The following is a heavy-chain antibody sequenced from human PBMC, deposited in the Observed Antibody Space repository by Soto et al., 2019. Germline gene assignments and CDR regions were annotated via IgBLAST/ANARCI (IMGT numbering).Heavy chain of an antibody. CDR2: IIPIFGTA. V-gene: IGHV1-69*13. Sequence: SVKVSCKASGGTFSSYAISWVRQAPGQGLEWMGGIIPIFGTANYAQKFQGRVTITADESTSTAYMELSSLRSEDTAVYYCARDLLVRGSYGHYRHGWFDPWGQGTLVTVSS. CDR1: GGTFSSYA. CDR3: ARDLLVRGSYGHYRHGWFDP. J-gene: IGHJ5*02. D-gene: IGHD1-26*01.